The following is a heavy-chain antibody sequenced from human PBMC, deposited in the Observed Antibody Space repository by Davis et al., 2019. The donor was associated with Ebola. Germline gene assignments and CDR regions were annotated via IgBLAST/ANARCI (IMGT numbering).Heavy chain of an antibody. D-gene: IGHD3-10*01. CDR1: GYTFTSYD. V-gene: IGHV1-8*01. Sequence: ASVKVSCKASGYTFTSYDINWVRQATGQGLEWMGWMNPNSGNTGYAQKFQGRVTMTRNTSISTAYMELSSLRSEDTAVYYCARGGSASTVPFYYYYGMDVWGQGTTVTVSS. J-gene: IGHJ6*02. CDR2: MNPNSGNT. CDR3: ARGGSASTVPFYYYYGMDV.